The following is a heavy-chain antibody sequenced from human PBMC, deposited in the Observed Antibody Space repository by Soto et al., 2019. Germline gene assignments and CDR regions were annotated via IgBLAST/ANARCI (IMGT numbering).Heavy chain of an antibody. CDR3: ARRSNSQYAMDV. CDR1: GGTFSSYA. J-gene: IGHJ6*02. V-gene: IGHV1-69*06. CDR2: IIPIFGTA. Sequence: GASVKVSCKASGGTFSSYAISWVRQAPGQGLEWMGGIIPIFGTANYAQKFQGRVTITADKSISTAYLQWSSLKASDTAMYYCARRSNSQYAMDVWGQGTTVTVSS. D-gene: IGHD4-4*01.